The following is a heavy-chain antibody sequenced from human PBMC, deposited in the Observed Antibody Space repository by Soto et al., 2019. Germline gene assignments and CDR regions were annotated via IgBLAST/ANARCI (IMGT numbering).Heavy chain of an antibody. D-gene: IGHD6-19*01. J-gene: IGHJ4*02. CDR2: MSGTGGST. CDR1: GFTFSSYA. Sequence: EVQLLESGGGLVQPGRSLRLSCAASGFTFSSYAMNWVRQAPGKGLEWVSAMSGTGGSTYYADSVKGRFTISRDNSKNTRYLQMNSLRVEDTAVFYCANAGFSGGWSPSYFDYWGQGTLVTVSS. CDR3: ANAGFSGGWSPSYFDY. V-gene: IGHV3-23*01.